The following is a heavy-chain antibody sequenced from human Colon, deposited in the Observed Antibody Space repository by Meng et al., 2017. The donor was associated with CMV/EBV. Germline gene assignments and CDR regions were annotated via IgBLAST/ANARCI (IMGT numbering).Heavy chain of an antibody. CDR1: GAPISSGSQS. J-gene: IGHJ4*02. CDR2: MYFSGIA. D-gene: IGHD1-26*01. CDR3: ARDLTNKWFYY. Sequence: QMQLQESGPGLVKPAETLALTCTASGAPISSGSQSWAWFRLPPWKRLEWIGSMYFSGIADYNPSLKSRVTISLHATQKQFSLRLTSVTAADSAVYFCARDLTNKWFYYWGQGTLVTVSS. V-gene: IGHV4-39*07.